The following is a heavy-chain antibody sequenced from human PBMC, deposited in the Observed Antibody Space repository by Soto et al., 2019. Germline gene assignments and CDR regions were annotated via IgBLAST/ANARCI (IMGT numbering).Heavy chain of an antibody. CDR1: GFTFSSYA. V-gene: IGHV3-23*01. Sequence: GGSLRLSCAASGFTFSSYAMSWVRQAPGKGLEWVSAISGSGGSTYYADSVKGRFTISRDNSKNTLYLQMNSLRAEDTAVYYCAKDGTLLWFGELIYYFDYWGQGTLVTVSS. J-gene: IGHJ4*02. D-gene: IGHD3-10*01. CDR2: ISGSGGST. CDR3: AKDGTLLWFGELIYYFDY.